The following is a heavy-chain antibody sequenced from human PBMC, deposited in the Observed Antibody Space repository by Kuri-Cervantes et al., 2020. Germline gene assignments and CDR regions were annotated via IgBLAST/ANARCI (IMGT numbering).Heavy chain of an antibody. Sequence: SETLSLTCTVSGGSISSGDYYWSWIRQPPGKGLEWIGYIYYSGSTNYNPSLKSRVTISVDTSKNQFSLKLSSVTAADTAVYYCARVGREYEVWGSYRYSFDASDIWGQGTMVTVSS. CDR3: ARVGREYEVWGSYRYSFDASDI. V-gene: IGHV4-61*08. CDR1: GGSISSGDYY. CDR2: IYYSGST. D-gene: IGHD3-16*02. J-gene: IGHJ3*02.